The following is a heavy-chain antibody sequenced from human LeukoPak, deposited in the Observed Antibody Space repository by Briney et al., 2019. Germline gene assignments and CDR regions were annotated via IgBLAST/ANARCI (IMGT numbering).Heavy chain of an antibody. CDR3: ANQPAPYYDRPSDY. Sequence: GGSLRLSCAASGFTFSDYYMSWIRQAPGKGLEWVSYISSSGSTIYYADSVKGRFTISRDNAKNSLYLQMNSLRAEDTAVYYCANQPAPYYDRPSDYWGQGTLVTVSS. V-gene: IGHV3-11*01. CDR1: GFTFSDYY. CDR2: ISSSGSTI. D-gene: IGHD3-22*01. J-gene: IGHJ4*02.